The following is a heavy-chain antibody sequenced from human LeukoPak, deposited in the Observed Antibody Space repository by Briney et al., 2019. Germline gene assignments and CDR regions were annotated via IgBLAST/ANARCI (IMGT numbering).Heavy chain of an antibody. V-gene: IGHV1-8*03. Sequence: ASVKVSCKASGYTFTSYDINWVRQATGQGLEWMGWMNPNSGSTGYAQKFQGRVTITRNTSISTAYMELSSLRSEDTAVYYCARGRVVVVAATRDYYYYYMDVWGKGTTVTVSS. CDR2: MNPNSGST. CDR3: ARGRVVVVAATRDYYYYYMDV. D-gene: IGHD2-15*01. J-gene: IGHJ6*03. CDR1: GYTFTSYD.